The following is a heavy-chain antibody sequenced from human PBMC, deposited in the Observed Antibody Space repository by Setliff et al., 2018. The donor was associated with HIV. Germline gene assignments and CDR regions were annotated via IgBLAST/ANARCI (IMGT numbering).Heavy chain of an antibody. CDR2: INHSGGT. CDR3: ARGGYSYGFGRHRAYFQY. J-gene: IGHJ1*01. CDR1: GGSFSAYY. D-gene: IGHD5-18*01. Sequence: PSETLSLTCAVYGGSFSAYYWSWIRQTPGKGLEWIGEINHSGGTNYNPSLKSRVTMSVDTSKNQFSLKLSSVPAADTAVFYCARGGYSYGFGRHRAYFQYWGQGTQVTVSS. V-gene: IGHV4-34*01.